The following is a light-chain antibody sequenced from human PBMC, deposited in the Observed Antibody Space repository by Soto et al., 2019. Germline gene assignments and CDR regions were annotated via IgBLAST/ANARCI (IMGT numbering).Light chain of an antibody. V-gene: IGKV3-11*01. CDR3: QQRSDWPPSLT. J-gene: IGKJ4*01. CDR1: QSVSGY. Sequence: EVVLTQSPATLSLSPGERVALSCRASQSVSGYLAWYQQKPGQAPRLLIYDASNRATGIPARFSGSGSGTEFPLTISSLEPEDFAVYYCQQRSDWPPSLTFGGGTKVEIK. CDR2: DAS.